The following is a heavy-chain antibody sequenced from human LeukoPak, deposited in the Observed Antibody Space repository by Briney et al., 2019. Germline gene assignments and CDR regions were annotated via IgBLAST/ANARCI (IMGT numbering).Heavy chain of an antibody. CDR3: AKRLGTAGFDY. V-gene: IGHV3-23*01. CDR1: GFTFSTYA. J-gene: IGHJ4*02. CDR2: IGSGGST. D-gene: IGHD1/OR15-1a*01. Sequence: GGSLRLSCAASGFTFSTYAMGWVRQAPGKGLEWVSVIGSGGSTYSADSVTGRFTISRDNSKNTLYLQMNSLRAEDTAVYYCAKRLGTAGFDYWGQGTLVTVSS.